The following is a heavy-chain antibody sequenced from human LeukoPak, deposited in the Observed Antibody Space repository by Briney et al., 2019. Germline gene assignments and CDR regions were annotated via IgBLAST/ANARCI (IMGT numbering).Heavy chain of an antibody. CDR3: AREMGVVTAHGIDV. CDR1: GGSISSISSNNYH. J-gene: IGHJ6*02. Sequence: SETLSLTCIVSGGSISSISSNNYHWGWIRQPPGKGLEWIGSIYYSGSTYYNPSLKNRVTISVDTSKNQFSLKLSSVTAADTALYYCAREMGVVTAHGIDVWGQGTTVTVSS. D-gene: IGHD4-23*01. CDR2: IYYSGST. V-gene: IGHV4-39*02.